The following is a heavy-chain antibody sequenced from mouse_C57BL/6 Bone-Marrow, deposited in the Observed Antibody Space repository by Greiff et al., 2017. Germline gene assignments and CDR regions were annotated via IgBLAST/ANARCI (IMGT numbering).Heavy chain of an antibody. Sequence: LVESGAELARPGASVKLSCKASGYTFTSYGISWVKQRTGQGLEWIGEIYPRSGNTYYNEKFKGKATLTADKSSSTAYMELRSLTSEDSAVYFCARDSSGPWFAYWGQGTLVTVSA. CDR2: IYPRSGNT. CDR1: GYTFTSYG. CDR3: ARDSSGPWFAY. V-gene: IGHV1-81*01. D-gene: IGHD3-2*02. J-gene: IGHJ3*01.